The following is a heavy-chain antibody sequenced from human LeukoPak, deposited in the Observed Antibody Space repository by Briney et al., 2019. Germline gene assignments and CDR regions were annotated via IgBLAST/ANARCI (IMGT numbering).Heavy chain of an antibody. CDR3: AKAPNGYYFLDY. CDR1: GFTFDDYA. D-gene: IGHD3-22*01. Sequence: GRSLRLSCAASGFTFDDYAMHWVRQAPGKGLEWVSGISWNSGSIGYADSVKGRFTISRDNAKNSLYLQMNSLRAEDTALYYCAKAPNGYYFLDYWGQGTLVTVPS. J-gene: IGHJ4*02. CDR2: ISWNSGSI. V-gene: IGHV3-9*01.